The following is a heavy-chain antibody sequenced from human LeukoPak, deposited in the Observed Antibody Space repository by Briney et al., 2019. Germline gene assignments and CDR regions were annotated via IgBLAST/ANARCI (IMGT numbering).Heavy chain of an antibody. CDR3: ARGSGSYMTRQHYYYYYMVV. D-gene: IGHD1-26*01. CDR1: GGTFSSYA. CDR2: IIPIFGTA. V-gene: IGHV1-69*13. J-gene: IGHJ6*03. Sequence: ASVKVSCKASGGTFSSYAISWVRQAPGQGLEWMGGIIPIFGTANYAQKFQGRVTITADESTSTAYMELSSLRSEDTAVYYCARGSGSYMTRQHYYYYYMVVWGKGTTVTVSS.